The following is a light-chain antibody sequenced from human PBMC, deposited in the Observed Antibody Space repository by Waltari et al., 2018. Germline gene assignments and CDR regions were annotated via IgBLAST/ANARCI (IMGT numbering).Light chain of an antibody. CDR2: RNS. Sequence: QSVLTRPPSASGTHGQRVTISCSGSSSNIGSNYVYRYQQLPGTPPKLRIYRNSQRPSGFPDRFAGSNSGTSASLAISGLRSEDEADYDCAAWDDSLSGVVFGGGTKLTVL. CDR1: SSNIGSNY. CDR3: AAWDDSLSGVV. J-gene: IGLJ2*01. V-gene: IGLV1-47*01.